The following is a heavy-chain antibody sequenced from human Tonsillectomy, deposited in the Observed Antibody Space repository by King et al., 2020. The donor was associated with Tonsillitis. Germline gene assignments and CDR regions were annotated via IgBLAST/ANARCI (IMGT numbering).Heavy chain of an antibody. D-gene: IGHD3-10*01. CDR3: ARDLHYYGSGSWGRFDP. Sequence: VQLQESGPGLVKPSETLSLTCAVSGYSISSGYYWGWIRQPPGKGLEWIGSINHSGSTYYNPSLKSRVTISVDTSKNQFSLKLSSVTAADTAVYYCARDLHYYGSGSWGRFDPWGQGTLVTVSS. CDR1: GYSISSGYY. J-gene: IGHJ5*02. V-gene: IGHV4-38-2*02. CDR2: INHSGST.